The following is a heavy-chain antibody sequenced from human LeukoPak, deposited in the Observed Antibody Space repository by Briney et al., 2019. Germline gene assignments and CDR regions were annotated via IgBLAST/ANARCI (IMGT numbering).Heavy chain of an antibody. Sequence: GRSLRLSCAASGFTFDDYAMHWVRQAPGKGLEWVSGISWNSGSIGYADSVKGRFTISRDNAKNSLYLQMNSLRAEDTALYYCAKGGGPIDYWGQGTLVTVSS. CDR3: AKGGGPIDY. J-gene: IGHJ4*02. CDR1: GFTFDDYA. D-gene: IGHD3-16*01. V-gene: IGHV3-9*01. CDR2: ISWNSGSI.